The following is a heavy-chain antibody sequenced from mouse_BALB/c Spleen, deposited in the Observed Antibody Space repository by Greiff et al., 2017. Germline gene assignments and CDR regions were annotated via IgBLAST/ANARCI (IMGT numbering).Heavy chain of an antibody. CDR2: IYPGSGST. CDR3: ARSIYGYPFAY. D-gene: IGHD1-2*01. Sequence: VQLQQSGPELVKPGASVKMSCKASGYTFTDYVISWVKQRTGQGLEWIGEIYPGSGSTYYNEKFKGKATLTADKSSNTAYMQLSSLTSEDSAVYFCARSIYGYPFAYWGQGTLVTVSA. J-gene: IGHJ3*01. CDR1: GYTFTDYV. V-gene: IGHV1-77*01.